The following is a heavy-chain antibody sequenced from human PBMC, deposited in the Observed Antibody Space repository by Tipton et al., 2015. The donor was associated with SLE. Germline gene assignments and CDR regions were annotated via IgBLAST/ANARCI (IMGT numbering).Heavy chain of an antibody. D-gene: IGHD7-27*01. Sequence: TLSLTCTVYGGSFSGYYWSWIRQPPGKGLEWIGEISHSGSTNYNPSLKSRVTISVDTSKNQFSLKLSSVTAADTAVYYCASKLGIYPDYWGQGTLVTVSS. V-gene: IGHV4-34*01. CDR2: ISHSGST. CDR3: ASKLGIYPDY. J-gene: IGHJ4*02. CDR1: GGSFSGYY.